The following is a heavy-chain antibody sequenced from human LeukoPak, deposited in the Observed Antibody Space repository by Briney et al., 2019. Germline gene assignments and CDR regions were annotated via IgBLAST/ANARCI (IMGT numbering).Heavy chain of an antibody. Sequence: PSETLSLTCAVYGGSFSGYYWSWIRQPPGKGLEWIGEINHSGSTNYNPSLKSRVTISVDTSKNQFSLKLSSVTAADTAVYYCARLAGYSSGWYGGGYYFDYWGQGTLVTVSS. D-gene: IGHD6-19*01. CDR1: GGSFSGYY. V-gene: IGHV4-34*01. CDR2: INHSGST. J-gene: IGHJ4*02. CDR3: ARLAGYSSGWYGGGYYFDY.